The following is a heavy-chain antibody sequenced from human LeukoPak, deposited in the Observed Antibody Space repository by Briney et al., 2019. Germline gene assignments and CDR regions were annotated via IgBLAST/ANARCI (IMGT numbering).Heavy chain of an antibody. J-gene: IGHJ4*02. Sequence: PSETLSLTCTVSGGSISSSNFYWGWIRQPPGKGLEWIGSIYYSGSTYYNPSLKSRVTISVDTSKNQFSLKLSSVTAADTAVYYCARVSWLDELPNYWGQGTLVSVSS. CDR3: ARVSWLDELPNY. D-gene: IGHD5-24*01. CDR2: IYYSGST. CDR1: GGSISSSNFY. V-gene: IGHV4-39*07.